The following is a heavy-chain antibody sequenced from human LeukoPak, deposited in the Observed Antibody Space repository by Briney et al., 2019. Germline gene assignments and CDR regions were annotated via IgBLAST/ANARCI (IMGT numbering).Heavy chain of an antibody. Sequence: PSETLSLTCGVSGGSISSYFWSWIRQPAGKGLEWIGRIYISGSTKYNPSLKSRVTMSIDTSKNQFSLNLSSVTAADTADYYCATFYDGSGYYFGYWGQGTLVSVSS. CDR1: GGSISSYF. V-gene: IGHV4-4*07. CDR2: IYISGST. CDR3: ATFYDGSGYYFGY. D-gene: IGHD3-22*01. J-gene: IGHJ4*02.